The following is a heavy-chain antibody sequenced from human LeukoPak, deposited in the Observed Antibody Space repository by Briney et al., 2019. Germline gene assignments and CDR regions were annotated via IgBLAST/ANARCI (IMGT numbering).Heavy chain of an antibody. CDR2: MNPNSGNT. D-gene: IGHD3-9*01. CDR3: ARASKSNYDILTGYYYYYYMDV. Sequence: ASVKVSCKASGYTFTSYDINWVRQATGQGLEWMGWMNPNSGNTGYAQKFQGRVTMTRNTSISTAYMEPSSLRSEDTAVYYCARASKSNYDILTGYYYYYYMDVWGKGTTVTVSS. J-gene: IGHJ6*03. V-gene: IGHV1-8*01. CDR1: GYTFTSYD.